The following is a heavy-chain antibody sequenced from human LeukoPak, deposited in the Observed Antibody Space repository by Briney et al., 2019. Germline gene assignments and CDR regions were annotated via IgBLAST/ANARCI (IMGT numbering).Heavy chain of an antibody. V-gene: IGHV3-30*02. CDR2: IRYDGSNK. CDR1: GFTFSSYG. J-gene: IGHJ4*02. Sequence: PGGSLRLSCAASGFTFSSYGMHWVRQAPGKGLEWVAFIRYDGSNKYYADSVKGRFTISRDNSKNTLYLQMNSLRAEDTAVYYCAKDWNYYDSSGYPNFDYWGQGTLVTVSS. CDR3: AKDWNYYDSSGYPNFDY. D-gene: IGHD3-22*01.